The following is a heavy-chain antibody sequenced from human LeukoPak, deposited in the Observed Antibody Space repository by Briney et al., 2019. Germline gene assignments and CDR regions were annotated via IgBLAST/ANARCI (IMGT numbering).Heavy chain of an antibody. CDR2: INHSGST. CDR1: GGSFSGYY. V-gene: IGHV4-34*09. CDR3: ARGMKNASGWYGVDY. Sequence: SETLSLTCAVYGGSFSGYYWSWIRQPPGKGLEWIGEINHSGSTNYNPSLKSRVTISVDTSKNQFSLKLSSVTAADTAVYYCARGMKNASGWYGVDYWGQGTLVTVSS. J-gene: IGHJ4*02. D-gene: IGHD6-19*01.